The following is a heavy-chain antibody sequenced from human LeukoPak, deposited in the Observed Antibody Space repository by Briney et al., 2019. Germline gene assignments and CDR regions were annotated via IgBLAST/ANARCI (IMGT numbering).Heavy chain of an antibody. CDR1: GFTFSSYW. CDR2: IYSGGST. CDR3: ARGGDYGDYWDRPGPYYYYYMDV. V-gene: IGHV3-66*01. D-gene: IGHD4-17*01. Sequence: GGSLRLSCAASGFTFSSYWMSWVRQAPGKGLEWVSVIYSGGSTYYAGSVKGRFTISRDNSKNTLYLQMNSLRAEDTAVYYCARGGDYGDYWDRPGPYYYYYMDVWGKGTTVTISS. J-gene: IGHJ6*03.